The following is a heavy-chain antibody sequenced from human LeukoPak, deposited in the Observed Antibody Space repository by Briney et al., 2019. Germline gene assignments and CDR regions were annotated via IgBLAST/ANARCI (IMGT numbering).Heavy chain of an antibody. CDR3: AEGTTG. Sequence: GGSLRLSCAASGLTLSRYWMTWVRQAPGKGLEWVANINPDGNKKYYVDSVKGRFTISRDNAKNSLYLQMNSLRVEDTAVYYCAEGTTGWGQGTLVTVSS. D-gene: IGHD1-1*01. J-gene: IGHJ1*01. CDR1: GLTLSRYW. V-gene: IGHV3-7*01. CDR2: INPDGNKK.